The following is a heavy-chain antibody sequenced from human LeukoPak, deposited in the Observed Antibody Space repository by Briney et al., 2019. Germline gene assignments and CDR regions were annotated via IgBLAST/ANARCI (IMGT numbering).Heavy chain of an antibody. CDR2: IYSGGST. CDR1: EFTFSSYW. V-gene: IGHV3-53*01. Sequence: GGSLRLSCEASEFTFSSYWMHWVRQAPGKGLEWVSVIYSGGSTYYADSVKGRFAISRDNSKNTLYLQMNSLRAEDTAVYYCAREEGYDSNTYWGQGTLVTVSS. CDR3: AREEGYDSNTY. J-gene: IGHJ4*02. D-gene: IGHD3-22*01.